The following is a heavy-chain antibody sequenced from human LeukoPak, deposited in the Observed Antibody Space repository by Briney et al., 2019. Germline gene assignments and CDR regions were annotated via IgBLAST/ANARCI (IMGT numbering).Heavy chain of an antibody. CDR2: INSNSGDT. CDR3: ARAPTRLSPFDY. CDR1: GYSFTGYF. V-gene: IGHV1-2*02. D-gene: IGHD2-15*01. J-gene: IGHJ4*02. Sequence: ASVKVSCKASGYSFTGYFIHWARQAPGQGPEWLGWINSNSGDTYFAQKFKGRVTMTRDTSVNTAYMELSSLRSDDTAVYYCARAPTRLSPFDYWGQGTLVTVSS.